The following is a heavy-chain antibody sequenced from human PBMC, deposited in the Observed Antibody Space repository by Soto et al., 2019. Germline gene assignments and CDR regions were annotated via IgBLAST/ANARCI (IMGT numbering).Heavy chain of an antibody. CDR3: ARGFTHFYYDSSGSSSMDV. CDR2: ISAYNGNT. CDR1: GYTFTSYG. D-gene: IGHD3-22*01. Sequence: ASVKVSCKASGYTFTSYGISWVRQAPGQGLEWMGWISAYNGNTNYAQKLQGRVTMTTDTSTSTAYMELRSLRSEDTAVYYCARGFTHFYYDSSGSSSMDVWGQGTTVTVSS. J-gene: IGHJ6*02. V-gene: IGHV1-18*01.